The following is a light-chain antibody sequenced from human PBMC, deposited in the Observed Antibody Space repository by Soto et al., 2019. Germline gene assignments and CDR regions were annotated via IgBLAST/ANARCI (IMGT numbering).Light chain of an antibody. CDR3: QQYYTTPVT. Sequence: DIVMTQSPDSLAVSLGERATINCKSSQTIIYSSNNYNYLAWYQQKPGQPPKLLIYWASTRESGVPDRFSGSRSETDFTLTISSLQAEDVAVYYCQQYYTTPVTFGGGTKVEIK. J-gene: IGKJ4*01. V-gene: IGKV4-1*01. CDR1: QTIIYSSNNYNY. CDR2: WAS.